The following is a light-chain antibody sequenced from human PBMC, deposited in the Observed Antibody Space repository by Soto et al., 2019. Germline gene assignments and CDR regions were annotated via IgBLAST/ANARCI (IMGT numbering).Light chain of an antibody. CDR3: LQYNTWPYT. V-gene: IGKV3-15*01. J-gene: IGKJ2*01. Sequence: EIVMTQSPATLSVSPGERATLSCRAIQSVSNNLAWYQQKPGQAPRLLIYGASTRATGVPARFSGSGSGTDFTLTISSLQSEDFAVYYCLQYNTWPYTFGQGTKLEIK. CDR2: GAS. CDR1: QSVSNN.